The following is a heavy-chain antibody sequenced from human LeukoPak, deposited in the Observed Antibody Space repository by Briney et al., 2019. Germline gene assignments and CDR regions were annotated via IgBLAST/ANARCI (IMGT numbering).Heavy chain of an antibody. V-gene: IGHV4-59*04. D-gene: IGHD6-6*01. J-gene: IGHJ4*02. CDR1: GGSISSYY. CDR2: MYHNSGAT. Sequence: SETLSLTCTVSGGSISSYYWSWIRQPPGKGPEWIGSMYHNSGATFYSPSLKSRVTISVDTSKNQFSLKLSSVTAADTAIYYCANSRDRSNIAARRFRVADRHFVYWGQGTLVTVSS. CDR3: ANSRDRSNIAARRFRVADRHFVY.